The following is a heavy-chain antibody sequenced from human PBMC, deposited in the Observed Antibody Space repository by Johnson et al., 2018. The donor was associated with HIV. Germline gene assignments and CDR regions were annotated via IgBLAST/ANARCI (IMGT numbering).Heavy chain of an antibody. V-gene: IGHV3-30*02. Sequence: VQLVESGGGVVQPGGSLRLSCAASGFTFSNYGMHWVRQAPGKGLEWVAFIRYDGSNKYYVDSVKGRFTISRDNSKNTVYLQMNNLRAEDTAVYYCAKDAGWSIVGATDGRDAFDIWGQGAMVTVSS. J-gene: IGHJ3*02. D-gene: IGHD1-26*01. CDR3: AKDAGWSIVGATDGRDAFDI. CDR1: GFTFSNYG. CDR2: IRYDGSNK.